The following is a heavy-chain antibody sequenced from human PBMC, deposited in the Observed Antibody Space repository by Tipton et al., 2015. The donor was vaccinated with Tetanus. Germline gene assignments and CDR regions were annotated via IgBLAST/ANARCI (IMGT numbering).Heavy chain of an antibody. J-gene: IGHJ5*02. Sequence: TLSLTRTVSGGSISSYYWSWIRQPPGKGLEWIGYIYYSGSTNYNPSLKSRVTISVDTSKNQFSLKLSSVTAADTAVYYCARGRGYSGYDFTRINWFDPWGQGTLVTVSS. CDR2: IYYSGST. CDR1: GGSISSYY. CDR3: ARGRGYSGYDFTRINWFDP. V-gene: IGHV4-59*01. D-gene: IGHD5-12*01.